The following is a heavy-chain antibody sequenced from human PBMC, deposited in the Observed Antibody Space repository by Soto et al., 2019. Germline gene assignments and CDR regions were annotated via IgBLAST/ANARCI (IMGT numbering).Heavy chain of an antibody. CDR2: IDEYGSTI. V-gene: IGHV3-74*01. J-gene: IGHJ4*02. D-gene: IGHD3-10*01. Sequence: EVPLVESGGGLVQPGGSLRLSCAASGFTFSSDWMHWVRQVPGQGLLWVSRIDEYGSTINYADSVRGRFTISRDNARNTVYLEMTRLRAEDTALNYCTRDIGGKGAYWGPGTLVTVSS. CDR1: GFTFSSDW. CDR3: TRDIGGKGAY.